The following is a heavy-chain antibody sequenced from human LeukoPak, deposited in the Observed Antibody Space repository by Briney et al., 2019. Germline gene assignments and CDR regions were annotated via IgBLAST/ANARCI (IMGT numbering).Heavy chain of an antibody. D-gene: IGHD1-26*01. J-gene: IGHJ4*02. Sequence: ASVKVSCKASGYSLTNSDINWVRQATGQGHEWMVWINPNSGNTGFEQKFQDRVTITRNTSISTAYMVNSLRSEDTAVYYCARGLSGSYSDYWGQGTLVTVSS. V-gene: IGHV1-8*03. CDR1: GYSLTNSD. CDR3: ARGLSGSYSDY. CDR2: INPNSGNT.